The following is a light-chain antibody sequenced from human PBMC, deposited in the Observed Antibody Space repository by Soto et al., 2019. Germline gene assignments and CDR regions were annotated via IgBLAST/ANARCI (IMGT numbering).Light chain of an antibody. J-gene: IGLJ1*01. CDR2: EGI. Sequence: QSLMTQPASVSRSPGHSITISCSGTISDIWGYNVVSWYQQHPGKAPKVIVYEGIKRPSGVSDRFSGSTSGSTASLTISGLQAEDEAEYYCCSYVGATTYVFGSGTKVTVL. V-gene: IGLV2-23*01. CDR1: ISDIWGYNV. CDR3: CSYVGATTYV.